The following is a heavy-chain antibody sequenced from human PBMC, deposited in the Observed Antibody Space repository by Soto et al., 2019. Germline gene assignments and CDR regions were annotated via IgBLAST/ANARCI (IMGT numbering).Heavy chain of an antibody. J-gene: IGHJ4*02. CDR1: GGSISSGGYS. D-gene: IGHD3-9*01. Sequence: QLQLQESGSGLVKPSQTLSLTCAVSGGSISSGGYSWSWIRQPPGKGLEWIGYIYHSGSTYYNPSRKSRVTISVDRSKHQFALKLSSVTAADTAVYYCARAFEGGTFDYWGQGPLVTVSS. CDR3: ARAFEGGTFDY. CDR2: IYHSGST. V-gene: IGHV4-30-2*01.